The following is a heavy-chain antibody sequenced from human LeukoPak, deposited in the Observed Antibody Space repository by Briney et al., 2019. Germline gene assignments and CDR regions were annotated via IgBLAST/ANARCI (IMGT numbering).Heavy chain of an antibody. CDR3: ARLSPAGTDY. Sequence: SETLSLTCTVSGGSISSSSYYWGWIRQPPGKGLEWIGSIYYSGSTYYNPSLKSRVTISVDTSNNQFSLKLSSVTAADTAVYYCARLSPAGTDYWGQGTLVTVSS. CDR2: IYYSGST. D-gene: IGHD6-13*01. J-gene: IGHJ4*02. V-gene: IGHV4-39*01. CDR1: GGSISSSSYY.